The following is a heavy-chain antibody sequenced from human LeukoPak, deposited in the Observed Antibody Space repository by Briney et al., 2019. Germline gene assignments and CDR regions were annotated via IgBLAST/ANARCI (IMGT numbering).Heavy chain of an antibody. D-gene: IGHD2-8*02. CDR3: ARNLIVLPPAYFDY. CDR1: GGSFSGYY. V-gene: IGHV4-34*01. CDR2: INQSGST. Sequence: PSETLSLTCAVYGGSFSGYYWSWIRQPPGKGLEWIGEINQSGSTNYNPSLKSRVTISVDTSKNQFSLKLTSVTAADTAVYYCARNLIVLPPAYFDYWGQETWSPSPQ. J-gene: IGHJ4*01.